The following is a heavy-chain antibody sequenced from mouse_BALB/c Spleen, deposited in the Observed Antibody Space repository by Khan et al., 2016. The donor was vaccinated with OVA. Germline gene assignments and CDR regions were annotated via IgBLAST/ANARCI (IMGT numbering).Heavy chain of an antibody. Sequence: VQLQESGAELAKPGASVKMSCKASGYTFINYWILWVKQRPGQGLEWIGYINPSTGYTEYNQNFKDKATLTADKSSSTAYMQLSSLTSEDSAVEYCARRGLRWEFDYWGQGTTLTVSA. D-gene: IGHD1-1*01. CDR2: INPSTGYT. V-gene: IGHV1-7*01. CDR1: GYTFINYW. J-gene: IGHJ2*01. CDR3: ARRGLRWEFDY.